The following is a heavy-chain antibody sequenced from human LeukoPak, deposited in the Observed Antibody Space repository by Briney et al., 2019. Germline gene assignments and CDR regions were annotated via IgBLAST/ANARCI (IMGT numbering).Heavy chain of an antibody. CDR2: ISYSGNT. V-gene: IGHV4-39*07. J-gene: IGHJ4*02. CDR3: GRDRRATYYYDSSGYYSDF. D-gene: IGHD3-22*01. CDR1: GGSISRGSYH. Sequence: SETLSLTCTVSGGSISRGSYHWGWIRQPPGKGLQWIGSISYSGNTYSNPSLASRVTMSVDTSKNQFSLKLSSVTAADTAVYYCGRDRRATYYYDSSGYYSDFWGQGTLVTVSS.